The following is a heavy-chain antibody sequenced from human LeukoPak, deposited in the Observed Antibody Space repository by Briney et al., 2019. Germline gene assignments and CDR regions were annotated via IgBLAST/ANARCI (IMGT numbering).Heavy chain of an antibody. V-gene: IGHV3-23*01. CDR3: AKTELPYCSGGSCYAHFDF. CDR1: GFIFSTYA. D-gene: IGHD2-15*01. Sequence: GGSLRLSCAASGFIFSTYATSWVRQAPGKGLEWVSAISGSGGGTHYTDSVKGRFTIIRDNSKNTLYLQMSSLRADDTAVYYCAKTELPYCSGGSCYAHFDFWGQGTLVTVSS. CDR2: ISGSGGGT. J-gene: IGHJ4*02.